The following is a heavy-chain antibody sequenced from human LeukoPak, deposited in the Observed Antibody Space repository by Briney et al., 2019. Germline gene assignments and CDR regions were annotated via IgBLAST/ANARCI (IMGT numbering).Heavy chain of an antibody. V-gene: IGHV4-34*01. J-gene: IGHJ4*02. Sequence: SETLSLTCAVYGGSFSGYYWSWIRQPPGKGLEWIGEINHSGSTNYNPSLKSRVTISVDTSKNQFSLKLSSVTAADTAVYYCARDVRAETYFDYWGQGTLVTVSS. D-gene: IGHD1-26*01. CDR2: INHSGST. CDR3: ARDVRAETYFDY. CDR1: GGSFSGYY.